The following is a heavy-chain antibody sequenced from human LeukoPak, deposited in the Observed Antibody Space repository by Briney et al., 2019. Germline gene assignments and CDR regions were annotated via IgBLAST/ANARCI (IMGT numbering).Heavy chain of an antibody. J-gene: IGHJ4*02. D-gene: IGHD6-25*01. CDR3: ARESEAAGTYYLDH. CDR1: GFTFNEFW. Sequence: GGSLRLSSAASGFTFNEFWMHWVRQVPGKGLMWVSRIHKDGLHTWYADSMKGRFTISRDNAENTVYLHLNSLRVEDTAVYYCARESEAAGTYYLDHWGQGNLVTVSS. V-gene: IGHV3-74*01. CDR2: IHKDGLHT.